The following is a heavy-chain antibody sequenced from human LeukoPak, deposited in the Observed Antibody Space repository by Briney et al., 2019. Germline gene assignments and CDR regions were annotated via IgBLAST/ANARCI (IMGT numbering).Heavy chain of an antibody. J-gene: IGHJ6*03. Sequence: SVKVSCKASGYTFTSYYMHWVRQAPGQGLEWMGGIIPIFGTANYAQKFQGRVTITADKSTSTAYMELSSLRSEDTAVYYCARDTRDNRNYGRFNYMDVWGKGTTVTVSS. V-gene: IGHV1-69*06. CDR1: GYTFTSYY. CDR2: IIPIFGTA. D-gene: IGHD1-7*01. CDR3: ARDTRDNRNYGRFNYMDV.